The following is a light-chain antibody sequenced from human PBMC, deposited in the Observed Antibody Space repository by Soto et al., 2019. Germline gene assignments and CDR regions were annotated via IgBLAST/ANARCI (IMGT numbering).Light chain of an antibody. CDR1: QSVSSNY. V-gene: IGKV3-20*01. CDR3: QQYGSSRA. J-gene: IGKJ1*01. CDR2: DAS. Sequence: EIVLTQSPGTLSLSPGERATLSCRASQSVSSNYLAWYQQKPGQAPRLLIYDASRRVTGIPDRFSGSGSGTDFTLTISRLEPEDFVVYYCQQYGSSRAFGQGTSVELK.